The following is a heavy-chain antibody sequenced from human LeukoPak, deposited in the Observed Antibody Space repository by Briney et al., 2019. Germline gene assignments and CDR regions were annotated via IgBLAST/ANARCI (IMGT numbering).Heavy chain of an antibody. D-gene: IGHD3-9*01. CDR3: ARGGDGDILTGPVFDY. V-gene: IGHV1-18*01. CDR1: GYRFTSYG. CDR2: ISAYNGNT. Sequence: ASVKVSRKASGYRFTSYGISWVRQAPGQGLEWMGWISAYNGNTNYTQKRQGRVTMPTDTTTSTAYMELRSLRSDDTAVYYCARGGDGDILTGPVFDYWGQGTLVTVSS. J-gene: IGHJ4*02.